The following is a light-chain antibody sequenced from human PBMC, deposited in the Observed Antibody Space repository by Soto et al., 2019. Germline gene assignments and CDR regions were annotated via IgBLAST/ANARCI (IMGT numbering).Light chain of an antibody. Sequence: QSVLTQPPSASGSPGQSVTISCTGTSSDVDIYNYVSWYQQHPGKAPKLIIYEVTKRPSGVPDRFSGSRSGNTASLTVSGLQTEDEAEYYCSSYAGSNTLVFGTGTKVTVL. V-gene: IGLV2-8*01. J-gene: IGLJ1*01. CDR3: SSYAGSNTLV. CDR2: EVT. CDR1: SSDVDIYNY.